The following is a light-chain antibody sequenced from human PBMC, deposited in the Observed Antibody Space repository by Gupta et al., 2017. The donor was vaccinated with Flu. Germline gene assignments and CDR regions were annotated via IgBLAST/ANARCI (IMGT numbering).Light chain of an antibody. CDR2: GAS. V-gene: IGKV3-15*01. CDR1: QSVSSN. Sequence: EIVMTQSPANLSVSPGERATLSCRASQSVSSNLAWYQQKPGQAPRLLIYGASTRATGIPARFSGSGSGTEFTLTISSLQSEDFAVYYCQQYNNWPPPFGGGTKVEIK. CDR3: QQYNNWPPP. J-gene: IGKJ4*01.